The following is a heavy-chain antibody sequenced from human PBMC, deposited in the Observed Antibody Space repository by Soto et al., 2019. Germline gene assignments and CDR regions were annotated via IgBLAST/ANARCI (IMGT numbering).Heavy chain of an antibody. D-gene: IGHD3-10*01. V-gene: IGHV3-64D*09. CDR1: GFTFSSYA. J-gene: IGHJ4*02. CDR2: ISSNVGST. CDR3: LKDSDGPGRPYNGFDY. Sequence: GGSLRLSCSASGFTFSSYARHWVRQAPGKGLEYVSAISSNVGSTYYADSVKGRSTISRDNSKNPLYLQLSILRSEDPAVYYFLKDSDGPGRPYNGFDYRGQGALVTVSS.